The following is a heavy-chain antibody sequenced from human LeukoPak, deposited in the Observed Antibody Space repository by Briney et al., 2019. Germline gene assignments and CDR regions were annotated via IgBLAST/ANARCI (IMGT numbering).Heavy chain of an antibody. CDR2: ISGSGGST. J-gene: IGHJ5*02. V-gene: IGHV3-23*01. CDR1: GFTFSSYA. D-gene: IGHD3-10*01. Sequence: GGSLRLSCAASGFTFSSYAMSWVRQAPGKGLEWVSAISGSGGSTYYADSVKGRFTISRDNSKNTLYLQMNSLRAEDTAVYYCARGYYGSGSYDNWFDPWGQGTLVTVSS. CDR3: ARGYYGSGSYDNWFDP.